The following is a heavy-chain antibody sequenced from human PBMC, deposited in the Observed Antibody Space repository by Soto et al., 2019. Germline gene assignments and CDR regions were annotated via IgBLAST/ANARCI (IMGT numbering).Heavy chain of an antibody. Sequence: GASVKVSCKVSGYTLTELSIHWVRQAPGKGXEXXGGFDPEHGQTIQEQKFQGRLNTTEPKYKHTDYMEPSSTRSEETDVYYCATDIGYSGYDLGGPWYYYGMDVWGQGTTVTVSS. CDR3: ATDIGYSGYDLGGPWYYYGMDV. V-gene: IGHV1-24*01. J-gene: IGHJ6*02. CDR1: GYTLTELS. CDR2: FDPEHGQT. D-gene: IGHD5-12*01.